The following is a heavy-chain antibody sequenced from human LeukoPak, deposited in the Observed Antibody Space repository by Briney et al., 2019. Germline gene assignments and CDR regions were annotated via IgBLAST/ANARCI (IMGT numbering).Heavy chain of an antibody. D-gene: IGHD6-19*01. Sequence: SETLSLTCTVSGGSISSSSYYWGWIRQPPGKGLEWLGSIYYSGSTYYNPSLKSQVTISVDTSKNPFSLKLSSVTAADTAVYYCARGEQWLMYYFDYWGQGTLVTVSS. CDR3: ARGEQWLMYYFDY. J-gene: IGHJ4*02. V-gene: IGHV4-39*01. CDR1: GGSISSSSYY. CDR2: IYYSGST.